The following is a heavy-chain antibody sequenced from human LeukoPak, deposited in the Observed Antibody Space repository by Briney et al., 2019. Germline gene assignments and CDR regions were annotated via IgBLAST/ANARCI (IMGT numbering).Heavy chain of an antibody. V-gene: IGHV3-23*01. D-gene: IGHD2-8*01. CDR3: AKGLVPFDY. Sequence: PGGSLSLSCTASGFTFSSYDMSWVRQAPGKGLEWVSAISGSGGSTYYADSVKGRFTISRDNSKNTLYLQMNSLRAEDTAVYYCAKGLVPFDYWGQGTLVTVSS. CDR1: GFTFSSYD. CDR2: ISGSGGST. J-gene: IGHJ4*02.